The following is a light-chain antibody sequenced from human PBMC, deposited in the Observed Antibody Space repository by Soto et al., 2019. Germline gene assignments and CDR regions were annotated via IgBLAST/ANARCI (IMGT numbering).Light chain of an antibody. Sequence: ETLMTQSPATLSVSPGERGTLSCRASQSVNNNLAWYQQKLGQAPRVLIYGASTRATGIPARFTGSGSGTEFILTITSLQSEDSAVYYCQEYNTWPWTFGQGTKVDI. CDR2: GAS. CDR3: QEYNTWPWT. V-gene: IGKV3-15*01. CDR1: QSVNNN. J-gene: IGKJ1*01.